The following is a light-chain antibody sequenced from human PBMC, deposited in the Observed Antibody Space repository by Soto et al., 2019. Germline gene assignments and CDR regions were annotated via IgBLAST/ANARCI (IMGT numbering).Light chain of an antibody. J-gene: IGKJ4*01. Sequence: EIALTPSPGTLSLAPGETATLSCRASQSVSSNYLAWYQQKPGQAPRILIYGASTRATGSPARCSGSGSGTAYTLPIISLDPEDFAAYYCQQRSNWPPVTFGGGTKVDIK. V-gene: IGKV3-11*01. CDR2: GAS. CDR1: QSVSSN. CDR3: QQRSNWPPVT.